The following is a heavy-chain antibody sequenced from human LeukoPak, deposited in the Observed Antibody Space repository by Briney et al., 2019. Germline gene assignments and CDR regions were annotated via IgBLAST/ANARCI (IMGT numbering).Heavy chain of an antibody. CDR1: GGTFSSYA. CDR2: IIPIFGTA. CDR3: ARGHPSATGYSSGWYFHY. J-gene: IGHJ4*02. D-gene: IGHD6-19*01. Sequence: SVKVSCKASGGTFSSYAISWVRQAPGQGLEWMGGIIPIFGTANYAQRFQGRVTMTRDMSTSTVYMDLSSLTSEDTAVYYCARGHPSATGYSSGWYFHYWGQGTLVTVSS. V-gene: IGHV1-69*05.